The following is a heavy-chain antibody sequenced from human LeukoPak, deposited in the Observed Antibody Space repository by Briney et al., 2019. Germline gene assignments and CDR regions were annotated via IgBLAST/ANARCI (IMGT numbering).Heavy chain of an antibody. J-gene: IGHJ1*01. CDR2: ISYDGIIT. Sequence: GGSLRLSCAAAGFTLSRYAMHSVRQAPGKGPEWVAVISYDGIITYYADSVKGRFTLSRDNSKNTLYLRVTSLRGEETAVYYCARIGEQDVWEVPFQLWGQKTLDTVST. V-gene: IGHV3-30*04. CDR1: GFTLSRYA. D-gene: IGHD1-26*01. CDR3: ARIGEQDVWEVPFQL.